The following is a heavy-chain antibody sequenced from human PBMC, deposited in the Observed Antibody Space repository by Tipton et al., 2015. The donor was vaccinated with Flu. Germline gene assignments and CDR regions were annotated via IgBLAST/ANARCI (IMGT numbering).Heavy chain of an antibody. CDR1: GGSISSYY. CDR2: IYYSGST. CDR3: ARDRFSIYRGGEYYFDY. J-gene: IGHJ4*02. V-gene: IGHV4-59*01. Sequence: TLSLTCTVSGGSISSYYWSWIRQPPGKGLEWIGYIYYSGSTNYNPSLKSRVTISVDTSKNQFSLKLSSVTAADTAVYYCARDRFSIYRGGEYYFDYWGQGTLVTVSS. D-gene: IGHD3-10*01.